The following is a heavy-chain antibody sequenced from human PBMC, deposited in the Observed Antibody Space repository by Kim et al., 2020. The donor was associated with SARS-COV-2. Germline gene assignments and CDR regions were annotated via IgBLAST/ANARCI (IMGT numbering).Heavy chain of an antibody. V-gene: IGHV4-61*01. Sequence: SETLSLTCTVSGGSVSSGSYYWSWIRQPPGKGLEWIGYIYYSGSTNYNPSLKSRVTISVDTSKNQFSLKLSSVTAADTAVYYFARELEGGMGLRYAFDI. CDR1: GGSVSSGSYY. D-gene: IGHD4-17*01. J-gene: IGHJ3*02. CDR3: ARELEGGMGLRYAFDI. CDR2: IYYSGST.